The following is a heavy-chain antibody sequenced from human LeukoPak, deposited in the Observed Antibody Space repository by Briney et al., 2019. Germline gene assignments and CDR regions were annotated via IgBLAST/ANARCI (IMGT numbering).Heavy chain of an antibody. CDR2: INGDGRGT. V-gene: IGHV3-74*01. J-gene: IGHJ4*02. Sequence: GGSLRLSCAASGFSFSTYWMHWVRQAPGKGLVWVSRINGDGRGTTYADSVKGRFTISRDNAKNTLYLEMSSLSAEDTAIYYCARGGSGYCSSGSCYPFDYWGQGTLVTVSS. CDR3: ARGGSGYCSSGSCYPFDY. D-gene: IGHD2-15*01. CDR1: GFSFSTYW.